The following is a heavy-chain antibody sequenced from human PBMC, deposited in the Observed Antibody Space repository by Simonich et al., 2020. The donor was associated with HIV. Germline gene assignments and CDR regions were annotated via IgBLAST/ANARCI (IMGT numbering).Heavy chain of an antibody. D-gene: IGHD3-22*01. CDR1: GGSFSGHY. J-gene: IGHJ4*02. Sequence: QVHLQQWGAGLLKPSETLSLTCAVYGGSFSGHYWSWIRQPPGKGLEWIGEINDSGDTNYNPSLKSRVTISVDTSKNQFSLKLSSVTAADTAVYYCARSPYYYDISGDLDYWGQGTLVTVSS. CDR3: ARSPYYYDISGDLDY. CDR2: INDSGDT. V-gene: IGHV4-34*01.